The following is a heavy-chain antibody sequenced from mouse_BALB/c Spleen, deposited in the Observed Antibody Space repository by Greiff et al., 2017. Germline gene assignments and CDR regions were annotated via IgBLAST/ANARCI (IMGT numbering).Heavy chain of an antibody. V-gene: IGHV5-6-5*01. CDR1: GFTFSSYA. D-gene: IGHD2-3*01. Sequence: EVKLQESGGGLVKPGGSLKLSCAASGFTFSSYAMSWVRQTPEKRLEWVASISSGGSTYYLDSVKGRFTISRDNARNILYLQMSSLRSEDTAMYYCARGGDGYYPFAYWGQGTLVTVSA. CDR3: ARGGDGYYPFAY. J-gene: IGHJ3*01. CDR2: ISSGGST.